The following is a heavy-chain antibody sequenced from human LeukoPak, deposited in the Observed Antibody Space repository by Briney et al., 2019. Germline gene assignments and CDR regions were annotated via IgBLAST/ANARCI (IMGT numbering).Heavy chain of an antibody. CDR3: ARLYCSSTSCYLDYYYYGMDV. V-gene: IGHV1-18*01. CDR2: ISAYNGNT. J-gene: IGHJ6*02. CDR1: GYTFTTYG. Sequence: ASVKVSCKASGYTFTTYGISWVRQAPGQGLEWMGWISAYNGNTKYAQKLQGRVTMTTDTSTSTAYMELRSLRSDDTAVYYCARLYCSSTSCYLDYYYYGMDVWGQGTTVTVSS. D-gene: IGHD2-2*01.